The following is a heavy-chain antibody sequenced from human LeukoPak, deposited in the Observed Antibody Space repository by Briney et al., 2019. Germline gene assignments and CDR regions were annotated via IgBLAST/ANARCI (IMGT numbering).Heavy chain of an antibody. Sequence: GGSLRLSCAASGFTFSSYAMSCVRQAPGKGLEGVSAIIRSGGSTYYADSVKGRFTISRDNSKNTLYLQMNSLRAEDTAVYYCAKDVVLMVYAPSYYFDYWGQGTLVTVSS. CDR2: IIRSGGST. J-gene: IGHJ4*02. V-gene: IGHV3-23*01. D-gene: IGHD2-8*01. CDR1: GFTFSSYA. CDR3: AKDVVLMVYAPSYYFDY.